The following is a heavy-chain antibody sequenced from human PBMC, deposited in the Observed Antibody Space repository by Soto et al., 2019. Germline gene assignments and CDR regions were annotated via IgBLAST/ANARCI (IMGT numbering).Heavy chain of an antibody. J-gene: IGHJ3*02. CDR1: GYTFTSYD. D-gene: IGHD3-10*01. CDR2: MNPNSGNT. V-gene: IGHV1-8*01. CDR3: ARSRNYYGSGSRAFDI. Sequence: GASVKVSCKASGYTFTSYDINWVRQATGQGLEWMGWMNPNSGNTGYAQKFQGRVTMTRNTSISTAYMELSSLRSEDTAVYYCARSRNYYGSGSRAFDIWGQGTMVTVSS.